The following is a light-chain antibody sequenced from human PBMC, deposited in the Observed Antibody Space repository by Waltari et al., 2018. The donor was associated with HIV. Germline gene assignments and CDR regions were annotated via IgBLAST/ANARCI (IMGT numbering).Light chain of an antibody. CDR1: SSDVGGYNA. CDR3: SSYTSSDTVV. J-gene: IGLJ2*01. CDR2: EVS. V-gene: IGLV2-14*01. Sequence: QSALTQPASMSGSPGQSISISCTGTSSDVGGYNAVSWYQQHPAKAPKLVILEVSNRPSGVSNRFSGSKSGNRASLTISGLQAEDEAYYYCSSYTSSDTVVFGGGTKVTVL.